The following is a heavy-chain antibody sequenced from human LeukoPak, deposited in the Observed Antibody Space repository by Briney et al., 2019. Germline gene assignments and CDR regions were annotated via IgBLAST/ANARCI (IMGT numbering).Heavy chain of an antibody. V-gene: IGHV3-23*01. D-gene: IGHD2-2*01. CDR1: GFTFSRYA. J-gene: IGHJ1*01. Sequence: GGSLRLSCAASGFTFSRYAMSWVRQAPGKGLEWVSSIGNSGGDIEYTDSVKGRFTISRDNSKNTLYLQMNSLRAEDMAVYYCAKYLCSTSCYRGFQNWGQGTLATVSS. CDR2: IGNSGGDI. CDR3: AKYLCSTSCYRGFQN.